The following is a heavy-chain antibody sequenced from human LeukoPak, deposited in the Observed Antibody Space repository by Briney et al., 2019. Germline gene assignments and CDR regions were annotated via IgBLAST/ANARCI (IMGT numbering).Heavy chain of an antibody. CDR1: GFTFSSYA. CDR3: ARDTGGYSSSWYFGY. D-gene: IGHD6-13*01. Sequence: GGSLRLSFAASGFTFSSYAMHWVRQAPGKGLEWVAVISYDGSNKYYADSVKGRYTISRDNSKNTLYLQMNSLRAEDTAVYYCARDTGGYSSSWYFGYWGQGTLVTVSS. CDR2: ISYDGSNK. J-gene: IGHJ4*02. V-gene: IGHV3-30-3*01.